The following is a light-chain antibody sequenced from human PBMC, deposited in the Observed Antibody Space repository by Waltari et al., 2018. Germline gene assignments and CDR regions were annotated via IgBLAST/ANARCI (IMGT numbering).Light chain of an antibody. Sequence: LTQSPGTLSLSPGERATLSCRASQNIGTYLVSYQQKPGQPPRLLMYAASRRATGVPDRFSGSGSGTDFSLTISRLEPEDFAVYYCQNHERLPATFGQGTRVEIK. CDR2: AAS. CDR1: QNIGTY. J-gene: IGKJ1*01. CDR3: QNHERLPAT. V-gene: IGKV3-20*01.